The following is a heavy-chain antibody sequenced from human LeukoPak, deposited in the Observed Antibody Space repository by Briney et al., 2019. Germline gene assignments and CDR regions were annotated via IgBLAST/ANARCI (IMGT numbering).Heavy chain of an antibody. D-gene: IGHD3-9*01. CDR1: GFTFSDHA. J-gene: IGHJ5*01. V-gene: IGHV3-9*01. CDR3: AKDAGRHHILTGWFES. Sequence: GRSLRLSCAVSGFTFSDHAMHWVRQVPGKGLEWVSGISRDSDRLDYADSVKGRFTISRDNAKNSLYLQMNSLRAEDTAFYYCAKDAGRHHILTGWFESWGQGTLVTVSS. CDR2: ISRDSDRL.